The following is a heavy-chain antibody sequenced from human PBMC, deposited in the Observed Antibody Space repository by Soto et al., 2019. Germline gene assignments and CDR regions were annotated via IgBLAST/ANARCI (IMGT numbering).Heavy chain of an antibody. Sequence: GGSLRLSCAASGFTFSSYAMHWVRQAPGKGLEWVAVISYDGSNKYYADSVKGRFTISRDNSKNTLYLQMNSLRAEDTAVYYCARGKLDWSYYYGMDVWGQGTTVTVSS. D-gene: IGHD3-9*01. J-gene: IGHJ6*02. V-gene: IGHV3-30-3*01. CDR1: GFTFSSYA. CDR3: ARGKLDWSYYYGMDV. CDR2: ISYDGSNK.